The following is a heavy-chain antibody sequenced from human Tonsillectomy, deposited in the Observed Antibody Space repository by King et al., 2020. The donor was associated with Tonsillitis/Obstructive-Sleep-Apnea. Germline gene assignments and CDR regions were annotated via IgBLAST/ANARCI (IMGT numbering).Heavy chain of an antibody. CDR2: IYYSGST. J-gene: IGHJ6*03. D-gene: IGHD5-18*01. Sequence: QLQESGPGLVKPSEALSLTCIVSGDSISSSSYYWGWVRQPPGKGLEWIGSIYYSGSTYYNPSLESRVPISVDTSKNQFSLKPSSATAADTAMYFCVRKNSYGHYYYYYMDVWGTGTTVPVSS. V-gene: IGHV4-39*01. CDR3: VRKNSYGHYYYYYMDV. CDR1: GDSISSSSYY.